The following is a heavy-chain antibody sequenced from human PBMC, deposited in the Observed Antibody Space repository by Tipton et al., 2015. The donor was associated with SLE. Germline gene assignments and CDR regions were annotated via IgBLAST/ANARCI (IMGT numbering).Heavy chain of an antibody. V-gene: IGHV4-59*12. CDR2: IYYTGNT. CDR3: ARGILEPGDY. D-gene: IGHD1-1*01. CDR1: GDSISSYY. J-gene: IGHJ4*02. Sequence: LRLSCAVSGDSISSYYWIWVRQPPGKGLEWIGNIYYTGNTFYSPSLKSRVTISVDTSKNQFSLKLSSVTAADTAVYYCARGILEPGDYWGQGTLVTVSS.